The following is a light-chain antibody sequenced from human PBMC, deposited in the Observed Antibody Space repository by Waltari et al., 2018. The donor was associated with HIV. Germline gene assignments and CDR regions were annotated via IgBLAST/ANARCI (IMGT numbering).Light chain of an antibody. CDR2: EGI. CDR3: CSYAGSSNWV. CDR1: SSYVGRYNL. J-gene: IGLJ3*02. V-gene: IGLV2-23*01. Sequence: QSALTQPASVSGSPGQSITISCTGSSSYVGRYNLVSWYQQHPGKAPKLMIYEGINRPSGVSNRFSGSKSGNTASLTISGLQAEDEADYYCCSYAGSSNWVFGGGTKLTVL.